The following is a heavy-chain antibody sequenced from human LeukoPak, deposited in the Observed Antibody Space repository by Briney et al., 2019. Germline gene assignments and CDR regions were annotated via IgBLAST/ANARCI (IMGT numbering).Heavy chain of an antibody. CDR2: INHSGST. J-gene: IGHJ4*02. Sequence: PSETLSLTCAVYSGSFSGYYWSWIRQPPGKGLEWIGEINHSGSTNYNPSLKSRVTISVDTSKNQFSLKLSSVTAADTAVYYCARASVVGATYYFDYWGRGTLVTVSS. CDR3: ARASVVGATYYFDY. D-gene: IGHD1-26*01. V-gene: IGHV4-34*01. CDR1: SGSFSGYY.